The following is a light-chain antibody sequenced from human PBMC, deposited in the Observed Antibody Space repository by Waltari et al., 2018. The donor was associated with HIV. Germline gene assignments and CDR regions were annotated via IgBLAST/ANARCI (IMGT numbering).Light chain of an antibody. CDR2: RNN. J-gene: IGLJ2*01. Sequence: QAGLTQPPSVSKGLRQTATLTCTGNSNIVGNQGAAWLQQHQGHPPKLLPYRNNNRPSGISERFSASRSGTTASLTITGLQPEDEADYYCSALDSSLSARVFGGGTKLTVL. CDR3: SALDSSLSARV. V-gene: IGLV10-54*02. CDR1: SNIVGNQG.